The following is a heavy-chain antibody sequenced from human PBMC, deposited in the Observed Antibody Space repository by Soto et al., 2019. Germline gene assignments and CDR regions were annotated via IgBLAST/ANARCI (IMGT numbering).Heavy chain of an antibody. CDR2: IKQDGSEK. J-gene: IGHJ6*03. CDR1: GFTFSSYW. Sequence: GGSLRLSCAASGFTFSSYWMSWVRQAPGKGLEWVANIKQDGSEKYYVDSVKGRFTISRDNAKNSLYLQMNSLRAEDTAVYYCARDLLVVVPAAIDYYYMDVWGKGTTVTVSS. V-gene: IGHV3-7*01. D-gene: IGHD2-2*01. CDR3: ARDLLVVVPAAIDYYYMDV.